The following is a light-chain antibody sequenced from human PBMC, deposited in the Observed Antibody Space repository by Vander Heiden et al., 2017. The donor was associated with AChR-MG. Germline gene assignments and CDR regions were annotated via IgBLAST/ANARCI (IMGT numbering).Light chain of an antibody. CDR2: EAS. J-gene: IGKJ3*01. CDR1: PSVSSY. Sequence: DIVLTQSPATLSLSPGDRATLSCSASPSVSSYLAGDQQKPGQAPRLLIYEASNRATGSPARCSGSGSGTDFTLTISSLEHEDCAGDYCQQRSNWPPGFTFGSWDQSGDQT. CDR3: QQRSNWPPGFT. V-gene: IGKV3-11*01.